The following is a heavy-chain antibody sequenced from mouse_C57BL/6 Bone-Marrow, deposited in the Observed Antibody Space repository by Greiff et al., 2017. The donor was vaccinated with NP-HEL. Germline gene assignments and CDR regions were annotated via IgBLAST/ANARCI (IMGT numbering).Heavy chain of an antibody. CDR2: IYPGSGST. V-gene: IGHV1-55*01. CDR3: ARGRSYWYFDV. D-gene: IGHD1-1*01. CDR1: GYTFTSYW. Sequence: QVQLKESGAELVKPGASVKMSCKASGYTFTSYWITWVKQRPGQGLEWIGDIYPGSGSTNYNEKFKSKATLTVDTSSSTAYMQLSSLTSEDSAVYYCARGRSYWYFDVWGTGTTVTVSS. J-gene: IGHJ1*03.